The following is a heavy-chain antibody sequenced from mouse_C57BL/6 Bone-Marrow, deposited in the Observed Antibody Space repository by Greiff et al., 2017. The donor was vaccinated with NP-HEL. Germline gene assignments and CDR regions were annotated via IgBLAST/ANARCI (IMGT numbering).Heavy chain of an antibody. CDR3: ARWSLLRAMDY. D-gene: IGHD1-1*01. CDR1: GYTFTSYG. Sequence: QVQLKQSGAELARPGASVKLSCKASGYTFTSYGISWVKQRTGQGLEWIGEIYPRSGNTYYNEKFKGKATLTADKSSSTAYMELRSLTSEDSAVYFCARWSLLRAMDYWGQGTSVTVSS. J-gene: IGHJ4*01. V-gene: IGHV1-81*01. CDR2: IYPRSGNT.